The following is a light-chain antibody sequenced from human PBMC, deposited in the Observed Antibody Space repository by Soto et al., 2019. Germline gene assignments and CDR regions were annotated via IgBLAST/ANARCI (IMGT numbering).Light chain of an antibody. CDR3: CSYPGSRTFRV. V-gene: IGLV2-23*03. Sequence: QSALTQPASVSGSPGLSITISCTGTSSDIGTYNLVSWYQKHPGKAPKVLIYEGNKRPSGVSNRFSGSMSGNTASLTISGLQPEDEADYYCCSYPGSRTFRVFGGGTKLTVL. CDR2: EGN. J-gene: IGLJ3*02. CDR1: SSDIGTYNL.